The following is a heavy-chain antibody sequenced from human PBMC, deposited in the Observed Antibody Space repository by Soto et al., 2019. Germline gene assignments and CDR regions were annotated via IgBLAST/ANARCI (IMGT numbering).Heavy chain of an antibody. CDR2: ISSYNSNI. Sequence: ATVKVSCKASLYTFTSSSITSVRPAAGEGLECMGCISSYNSNINYAQNHQGRVTMTTDTTTSTDYMELRSLGSDETAIYYSARFYNGNHDAFDVWGQGTVVTVSS. CDR1: LYTFTSSS. V-gene: IGHV1-18*01. CDR3: ARFYNGNHDAFDV. J-gene: IGHJ3*01. D-gene: IGHD1-20*01.